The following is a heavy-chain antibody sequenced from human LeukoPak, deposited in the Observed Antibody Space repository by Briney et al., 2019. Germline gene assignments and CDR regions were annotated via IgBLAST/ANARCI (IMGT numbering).Heavy chain of an antibody. CDR2: IWYDGSNK. CDR1: GFTFSSYG. Sequence: GRSLRLSCAASGFTFSSYGMHWVRQAPGKGLEWVAVIWYDGSNKYYADSVKGRFTISRDNSKNTLYLHMNSLRGEDTAIYSCARAPYRSGWYYFDFWGQGTLVTVSS. D-gene: IGHD6-19*01. V-gene: IGHV3-33*01. J-gene: IGHJ4*02. CDR3: ARAPYRSGWYYFDF.